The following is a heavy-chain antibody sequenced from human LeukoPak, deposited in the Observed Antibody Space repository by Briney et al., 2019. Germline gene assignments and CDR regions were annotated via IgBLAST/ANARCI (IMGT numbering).Heavy chain of an antibody. V-gene: IGHV4-61*02. J-gene: IGHJ5*02. Sequence: PSETLSLPYTLSGDSIRTATSHYSATPQPAAEGLEWIGSIYNSGRTKSHPSLWSRVTMSVDTLKNQFLLDLESVPDAGAAMYFCGGGGACRGGNCLGAWGKGTLVIVSS. CDR1: GDSIRTATSH. D-gene: IGHD2-15*01. CDR2: IYNSGRT. CDR3: GGGGACRGGNCLGA.